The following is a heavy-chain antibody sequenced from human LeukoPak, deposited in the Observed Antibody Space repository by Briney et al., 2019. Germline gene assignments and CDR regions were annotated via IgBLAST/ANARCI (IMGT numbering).Heavy chain of an antibody. CDR1: GGSISTSSYS. CDR3: ARARPRLVAREMATSNWFDP. D-gene: IGHD5-24*01. J-gene: IGHJ5*02. V-gene: IGHV4-39*07. CDR2: IYYSGST. Sequence: PSETLSLTCTVSGGSISTSSYSWGWIRQPPGKGLEWIGSIYYSGSTYYNPSLKSRVTISVDTSKNQFSLKLSSVTAADTAVYYCARARPRLVAREMATSNWFDPWGQGTLVTVSS.